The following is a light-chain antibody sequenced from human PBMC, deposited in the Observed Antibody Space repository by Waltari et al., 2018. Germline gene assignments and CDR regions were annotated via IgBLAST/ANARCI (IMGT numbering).Light chain of an antibody. J-gene: IGLJ2*01. CDR3: QSAHSNGSDVV. V-gene: IGLV3-25*03. Sequence: SYELTQPPSVSVSPGQTARITCSGDALSKQFGYWYQQKSGRAPVLMICTGRGRPSGIPERFSGSSSGTTVTLTISAVQPEDEADYYCQSAHSNGSDVVFGGGTKLTVL. CDR2: TGR. CDR1: ALSKQF.